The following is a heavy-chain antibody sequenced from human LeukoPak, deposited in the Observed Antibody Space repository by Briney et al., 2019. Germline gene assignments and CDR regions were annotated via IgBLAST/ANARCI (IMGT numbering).Heavy chain of an antibody. Sequence: GGSLRLSCAASGFTFAPYSMNWVRQAPGKGLEWVSYISSSSSSIYYADAVKGRFTISRDNAKNSLYLQMNSLRAEDTAVYYCARVYRRYFDYWGQGTLVTVSS. CDR3: ARVYRRYFDY. V-gene: IGHV3-48*01. J-gene: IGHJ4*02. CDR2: ISSSSSSI. CDR1: GFTFAPYS. D-gene: IGHD1-14*01.